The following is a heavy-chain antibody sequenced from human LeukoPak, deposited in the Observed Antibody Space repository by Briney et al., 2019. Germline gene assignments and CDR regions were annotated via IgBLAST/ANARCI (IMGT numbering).Heavy chain of an antibody. D-gene: IGHD3-10*01. CDR2: IIGWGGST. CDR1: GFPFSRHS. V-gene: IGHV3-23*01. CDR3: ARSITMVRGVFHY. Sequence: PGGSLTLSCDASGFPFSRHSMSWAPQAPGKGLEWGSAIIGWGGSTYYADSVKGRFTISRDNSKNTLYLQMNSLRAEDTAVYYCARSITMVRGVFHYWGQGTLVSVSS. J-gene: IGHJ4*02.